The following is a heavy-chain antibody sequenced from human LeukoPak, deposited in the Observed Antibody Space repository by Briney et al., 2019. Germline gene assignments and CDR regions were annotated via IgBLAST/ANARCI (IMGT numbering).Heavy chain of an antibody. J-gene: IGHJ5*02. CDR3: ARTVGYGDYHWFDP. V-gene: IGHV3-53*01. Sequence: GGSLRLSCAASGFSVSSNYMSWVRQAPGKGLEWVSVIYSGVSTYYADSVKGRFTISRDNSKNTLYLQMNSLRAEDTAVYYCARTVGYGDYHWFDPWGQGTLVTVSS. CDR2: IYSGVST. CDR1: GFSVSSNY. D-gene: IGHD4-17*01.